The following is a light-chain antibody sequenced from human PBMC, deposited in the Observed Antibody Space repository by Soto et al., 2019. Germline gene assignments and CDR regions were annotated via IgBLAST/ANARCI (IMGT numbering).Light chain of an antibody. V-gene: IGLV2-8*01. Sequence: QSVLTQPPSASGSPGQSVAISYTGTSSDVGGYNYVSWYQQHPGKAPKLMIYEVNKRPSGVPDRFSGSKSGNTASLTVSGLQAEDEADYYCSSYAGSNNYVFGTGTKLTVL. CDR3: SSYAGSNNYV. J-gene: IGLJ1*01. CDR2: EVN. CDR1: SSDVGGYNY.